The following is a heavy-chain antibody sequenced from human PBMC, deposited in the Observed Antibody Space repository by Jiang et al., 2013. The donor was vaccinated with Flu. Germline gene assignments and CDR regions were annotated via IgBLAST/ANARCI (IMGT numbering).Heavy chain of an antibody. J-gene: IGHJ5*02. V-gene: IGHV4-59*01. CDR2: IYYSGST. CDR3: ARSTGRRWFDP. Sequence: GLVKPSETLSLTCTVSGGSISSYYWSWIRQPPGKGLEWIGYIYYSGSTNYNPSLKSRVTISVDTSKNQFSLKLSSVTAADTAVYYCARSTGRRWFDPWGQGTLVTVSS. CDR1: GGSISSYY. D-gene: IGHD4-11*01.